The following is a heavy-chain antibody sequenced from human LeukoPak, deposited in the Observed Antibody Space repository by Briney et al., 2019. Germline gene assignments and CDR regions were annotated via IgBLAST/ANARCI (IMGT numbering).Heavy chain of an antibody. CDR1: GGSISSSNYY. D-gene: IGHD3-22*01. J-gene: IGHJ4*02. Sequence: SETLSLTCTVSGGSISSSNYYWGWIRQPSGKGLEWIGSIYYSGSTYYNPSLKSRVTISVDTSKNQFSLKLSSVTAADTAVYYCARDPPRRYYDSSGYYPEDYWGQGTLVTVSS. V-gene: IGHV4-39*07. CDR2: IYYSGST. CDR3: ARDPPRRYYDSSGYYPEDY.